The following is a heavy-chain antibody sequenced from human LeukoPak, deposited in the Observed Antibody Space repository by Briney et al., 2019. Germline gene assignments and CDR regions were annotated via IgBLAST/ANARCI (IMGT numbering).Heavy chain of an antibody. D-gene: IGHD2/OR15-2a*01. CDR1: GNYG. J-gene: IGHJ4*02. V-gene: IGHV3-74*01. CDR2: INSDGSWT. CDR3: VSFYETY. Sequence: GGSLRLSCAASGNYGMHWVRQVPGKGLVWVSHINSDGSWTSYADSVKGRFTISKDNAKNTVYLQMNSLRAEDTAVYYCVSFYETYWGRGTLVTVSS.